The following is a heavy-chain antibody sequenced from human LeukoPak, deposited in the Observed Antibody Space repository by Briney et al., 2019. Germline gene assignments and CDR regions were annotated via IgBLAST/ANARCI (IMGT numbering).Heavy chain of an antibody. CDR2: ISYDGSNK. CDR3: ARDESRVRLGDPTLSYFDY. V-gene: IGHV3-30*04. Sequence: GGSLRLSCAASGFTFSSYAMHWVRQAPGKGLEWVAVISYDGSNKYYADSVKGRFTISRDNSKNTLYLQMNSLRAEDTAVYYCARDESRVRLGDPTLSYFDYWGQGTLVTVSS. D-gene: IGHD3-16*01. J-gene: IGHJ4*02. CDR1: GFTFSSYA.